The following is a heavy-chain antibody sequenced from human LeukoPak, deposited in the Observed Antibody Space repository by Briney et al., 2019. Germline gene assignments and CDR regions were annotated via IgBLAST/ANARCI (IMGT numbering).Heavy chain of an antibody. CDR1: AGSLNTYY. J-gene: IGHJ4*02. V-gene: IGHV4-59*01. D-gene: IGHD4-17*01. CDR2: VYYTGRT. Sequence: PSETLSLTCTVSAGSLNTYYWTWIRQPPGKGLECIGYVYYTGRTYYNPSLKSRVTISVDTSKNQFSLKLNSVTAADTAVYYCARDPSTVTTRHFDYWGQGTLVTVSS. CDR3: ARDPSTVTTRHFDY.